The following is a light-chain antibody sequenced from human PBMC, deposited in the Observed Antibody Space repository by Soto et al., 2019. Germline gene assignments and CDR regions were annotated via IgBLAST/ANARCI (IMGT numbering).Light chain of an antibody. V-gene: IGKV1-12*01. CDR3: QQGKTFPFT. J-gene: IGKJ3*01. Sequence: IQMTQSPSSVSASVGDTVTLSCQTSHGVSGWLAWYQQKPGKAPTLLIYTVSNLQSGVLSRFSGSGSGTDFSLTITNLQPEDFATYLCQQGKTFPFTFGPGTKVEVK. CDR2: TVS. CDR1: HGVSGW.